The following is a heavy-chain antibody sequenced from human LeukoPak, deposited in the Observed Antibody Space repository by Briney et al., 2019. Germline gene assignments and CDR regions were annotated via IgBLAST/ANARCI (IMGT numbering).Heavy chain of an antibody. V-gene: IGHV3-48*03. J-gene: IGHJ6*03. Sequence: GGSLRLSCAASGFTFSSYEMNWVRQAPGKGLEWVSYISSSGSTIYYADSVKGRFTISRDNAENSLYLQMNSLRAEDTAVYYCARGGSYYGYYYYYMDVWGKGTTVTISS. CDR1: GFTFSSYE. CDR3: ARGGSYYGYYYYYMDV. CDR2: ISSSGSTI. D-gene: IGHD1-26*01.